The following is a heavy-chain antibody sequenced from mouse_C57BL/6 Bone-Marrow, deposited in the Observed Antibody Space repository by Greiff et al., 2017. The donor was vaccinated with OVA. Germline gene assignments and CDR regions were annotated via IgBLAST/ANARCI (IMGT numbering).Heavy chain of an antibody. CDR2: ISNGGGST. V-gene: IGHV5-12*01. J-gene: IGHJ2*01. Sequence: DVKLVESGGGLVQPGGSLKLSCAASGFTFSDYYMYWVRQTPEKRLEWVAYISNGGGSTYYPDTVKGRFTISRDNAKNTLYLQMSRLKSEDTAMYYCARRGQLRLLDYWGQGTTLTVSS. CDR3: ARRGQLRLLDY. CDR1: GFTFSDYY. D-gene: IGHD3-2*02.